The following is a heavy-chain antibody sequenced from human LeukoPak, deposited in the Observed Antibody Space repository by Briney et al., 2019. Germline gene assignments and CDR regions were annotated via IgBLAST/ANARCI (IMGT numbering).Heavy chain of an antibody. V-gene: IGHV3-33*01. CDR1: GFTFSSYG. CDR2: IWYDGSNK. CDR3: ARGGLQPNDLDY. D-gene: IGHD1-1*01. Sequence: GRSLGLSCAASGFTFSSYGMHWVRQAPGKGLEWVAVIWYDGSNKYYADSVKGRFTISRDNSKNTLYLQMNSLRAEDTAVYYCARGGLQPNDLDYWGQGTLVTVSS. J-gene: IGHJ4*02.